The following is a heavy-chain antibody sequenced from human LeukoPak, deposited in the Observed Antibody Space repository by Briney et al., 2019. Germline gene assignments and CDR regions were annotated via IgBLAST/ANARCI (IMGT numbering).Heavy chain of an antibody. D-gene: IGHD6-19*01. V-gene: IGHV4-59*01. CDR2: IYYSGST. CDR3: ARVHALYSSGWYYFDS. J-gene: IGHJ4*02. Sequence: SETLSLTCTVSGGSISSYYWSWIRQPPGKGLEWIGYIYYSGSTNYNPSLKSRVTISVDTSKNQFSLKLSSVTAADTAVYYCARVHALYSSGWYYFDSWGQGILVTVST. CDR1: GGSISSYY.